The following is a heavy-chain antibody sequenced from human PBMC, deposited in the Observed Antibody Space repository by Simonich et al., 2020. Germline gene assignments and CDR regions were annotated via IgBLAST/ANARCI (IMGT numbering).Heavy chain of an antibody. CDR3: ARSHIAAAGTGYFQH. CDR2: NNPSSGGT. Sequence: QVQLVQSGAEVKKPGASVKVSCKASGYTFTGYYMHLVRQAPGQGHEWREWNNPSSGGTSYGKRFQGRGTLTRGTSNSKAYMELSRLESDDTAVYYCARSHIAAAGTGYFQHWGKGTLVNVST. V-gene: IGHV1-2*02. J-gene: IGHJ1*01. CDR1: GYTFTGYY. D-gene: IGHD6-13*01.